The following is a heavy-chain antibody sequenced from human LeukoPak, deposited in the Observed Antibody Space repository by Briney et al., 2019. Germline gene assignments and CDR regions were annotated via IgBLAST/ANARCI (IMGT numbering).Heavy chain of an antibody. CDR1: GGSISSSSYY. D-gene: IGHD3-10*01. V-gene: IGHV4-39*07. Sequence: SETLSLTCTVSGGSISSSSYYWGWIRQPPGKGLEWIGSIYYSGSTYYNPSLKSRVTISVDTSKNQFSLKLSSVTAADTAVYYCARDASYYYGSGSITDWGQGTLVTVSS. CDR2: IYYSGST. CDR3: ARDASYYYGSGSITD. J-gene: IGHJ4*02.